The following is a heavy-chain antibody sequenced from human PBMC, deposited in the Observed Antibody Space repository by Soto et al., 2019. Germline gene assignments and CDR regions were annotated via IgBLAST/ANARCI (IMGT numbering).Heavy chain of an antibody. CDR3: AKDPKTYYYDSSGPPSQ. J-gene: IGHJ4*02. V-gene: IGHV3-30*18. Sequence: GGSLRLSCAASGFTFSSYGMHWVRQAPGKGLEWVAVISYDGSNKYCADSVKGRFTISRDNSKNTLYLQMNSLRAEDTAVYYCAKDPKTYYYDSSGPPSQWGQGTLVTVSS. CDR2: ISYDGSNK. D-gene: IGHD3-22*01. CDR1: GFTFSSYG.